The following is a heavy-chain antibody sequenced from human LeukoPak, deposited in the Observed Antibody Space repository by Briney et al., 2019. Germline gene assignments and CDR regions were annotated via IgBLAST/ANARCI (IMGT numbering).Heavy chain of an antibody. Sequence: PSETLSLTCTVSGGSISSYYWRWIRQPPGKGPEWIGYIYYSGSTNYHPSLKSRVTISVDTSKNQFSLKLSSVTAADTAVYYCARGRYGSGSYVLDYYYYMDVWGKGTTVTISS. J-gene: IGHJ6*03. CDR2: IYYSGST. CDR3: ARGRYGSGSYVLDYYYYMDV. D-gene: IGHD3-10*01. V-gene: IGHV4-59*01. CDR1: GGSISSYY.